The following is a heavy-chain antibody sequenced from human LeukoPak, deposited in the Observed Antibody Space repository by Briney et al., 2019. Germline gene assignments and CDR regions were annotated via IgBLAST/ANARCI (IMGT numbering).Heavy chain of an antibody. J-gene: IGHJ5*02. CDR1: GGSISSYY. Sequence: PSETLSLTCTVSGGSISSYYWSWIRQHPGKGLEWIGYIYYSGSTYYNPSLKSRVTISVDTSKNQFSLKLSSVTAADTAVYYCAREVAADPAHWFDPWGQGTLVTVSS. CDR2: IYYSGST. CDR3: AREVAADPAHWFDP. D-gene: IGHD6-13*01. V-gene: IGHV4-59*06.